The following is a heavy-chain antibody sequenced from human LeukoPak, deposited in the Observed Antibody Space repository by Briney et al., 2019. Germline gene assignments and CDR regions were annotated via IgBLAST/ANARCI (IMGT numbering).Heavy chain of an antibody. Sequence: GGSLRLSCAASGFTFSSYWMGSVRQAPGKGLEWVANIKQDGSEKYYVDSVKGRFTISRDNAKNSLYLQMNSLRAEDTAVYYCARAPGYYDFWSGYYDYYYYMDVWGKGTTVTVSS. CDR3: ARAPGYYDFWSGYYDYYYYMDV. J-gene: IGHJ6*03. V-gene: IGHV3-7*01. CDR1: GFTFSSYW. CDR2: IKQDGSEK. D-gene: IGHD3-3*01.